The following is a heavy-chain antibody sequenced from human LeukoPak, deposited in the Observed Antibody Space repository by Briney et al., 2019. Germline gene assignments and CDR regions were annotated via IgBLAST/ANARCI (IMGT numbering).Heavy chain of an antibody. CDR1: GFIFNTFW. J-gene: IGHJ3*01. CDR2: INQDGSDM. D-gene: IGHD3-10*01. CDR3: ARDFPGIGRGTFDF. Sequence: PGGSLRPSCAASGFIFNTFWMNWVRLTPGKGLEWVAKINQDGSDMYYVDSVKGRFFDSRDNARNLVYLQMNSLRVDDTAVYYCARDFPGIGRGTFDFWGQGTIIIVSS. V-gene: IGHV3-7*03.